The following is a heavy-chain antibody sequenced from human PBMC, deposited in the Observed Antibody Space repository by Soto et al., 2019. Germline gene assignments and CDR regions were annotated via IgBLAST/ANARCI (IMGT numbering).Heavy chain of an antibody. D-gene: IGHD3-9*01. CDR2: TRNKANSYTT. J-gene: IGHJ4*02. CDR1: GFTFSDHY. V-gene: IGHV3-72*01. Sequence: PGGSLRLSCAASGFTFSDHYMDWVRQAPGKGLEWVGRTRNKANSYTTEYAASVKGRFTISRDDSKNSLYLQMNSLKTEDTAVYYCARESTYYDILTGYYTTSLFDYWGQGTLVTVSS. CDR3: ARESTYYDILTGYYTTSLFDY.